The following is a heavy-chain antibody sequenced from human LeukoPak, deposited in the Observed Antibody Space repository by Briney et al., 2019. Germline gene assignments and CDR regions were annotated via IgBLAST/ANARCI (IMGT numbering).Heavy chain of an antibody. V-gene: IGHV3-23*01. CDR3: AKSKSGYFRFDL. J-gene: IGHJ5*02. Sequence: GGSLRLSCVASGFTFTNYAMSWVRQAPGKGLDWISSISASGGSTYYADSVEGRFTLSRDTSMNTLFLQMNNLTADDTAVYHCAKSKSGYFRFDLWGQGTLVAVSS. CDR2: ISASGGST. D-gene: IGHD3-3*01. CDR1: GFTFTNYA.